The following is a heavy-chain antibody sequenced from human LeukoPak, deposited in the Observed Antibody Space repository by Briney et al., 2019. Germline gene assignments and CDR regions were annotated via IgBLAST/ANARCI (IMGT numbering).Heavy chain of an antibody. V-gene: IGHV3-21*01. D-gene: IGHD6-19*01. CDR3: ASSGWLPFDY. J-gene: IGHJ4*02. CDR1: GFTFSSYS. Sequence: SGGSLRLSCAASGFTFSSYSMNWVRQAPGKGLEWVSSISSSSSYIYYADSVKSRFTISRDNAKDSLYLQMNSLRAEDTAVYYCASSGWLPFDYWGQGTLVTVSS. CDR2: ISSSSSYI.